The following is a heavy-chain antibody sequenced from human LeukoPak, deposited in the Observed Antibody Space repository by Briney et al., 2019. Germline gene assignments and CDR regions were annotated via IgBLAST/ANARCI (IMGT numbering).Heavy chain of an antibody. CDR3: ARLSRGGATLFDY. J-gene: IGHJ4*02. CDR2: IYYSGST. CDR1: GGSIGSSSYY. Sequence: PSETLSLTCTVSGGSIGSSSYYWGWIRQPPGKGLEWIGSIYYSGSTYYNPSLKSRVTISVDTSKNQFSLKLSSVTAADTAVYYCARLSRGGATLFDYWGQGTLVAVSS. V-gene: IGHV4-39*01. D-gene: IGHD1-26*01.